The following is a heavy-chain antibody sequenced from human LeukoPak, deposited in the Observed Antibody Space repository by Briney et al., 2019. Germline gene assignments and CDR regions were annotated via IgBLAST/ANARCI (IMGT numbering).Heavy chain of an antibody. V-gene: IGHV4-39*01. CDR3: ARHSHSGSYYQY. D-gene: IGHD1-26*01. J-gene: IGHJ4*02. CDR2: IYYSGST. Sequence: PSETLSLTCTVSGGSISSSSYYWGWIRQPPGKGLEWIGSIYYSGSTYYNPSLKSRVTISVDTSKNQFSLKLSSVTVADTAVYYCARHSHSGSYYQYWGQGTLVTVSS. CDR1: GGSISSSSYY.